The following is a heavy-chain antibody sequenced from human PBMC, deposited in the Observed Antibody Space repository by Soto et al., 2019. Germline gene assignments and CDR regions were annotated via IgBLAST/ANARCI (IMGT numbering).Heavy chain of an antibody. CDR1: GDSISSYY. Sequence: SETLSLTCTVSGDSISSYYWSWVRQPPGQGLEWIGYISNSGGTNVNPSLKGRVTLSVDASMNQFSLRLSSVTAADTAVYFCSRVFGAYWYFDYWGRGTLVTVSS. J-gene: IGHJ4*02. D-gene: IGHD2-8*02. CDR2: ISNSGGT. CDR3: SRVFGAYWYFDY. V-gene: IGHV4-59*01.